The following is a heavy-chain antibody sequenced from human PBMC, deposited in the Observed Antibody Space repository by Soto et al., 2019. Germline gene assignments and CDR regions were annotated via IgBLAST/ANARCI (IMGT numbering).Heavy chain of an antibody. J-gene: IGHJ4*02. CDR3: VRWGSSRFDY. D-gene: IGHD2-15*01. Sequence: SETLSLTCTVSGDSISTNYCSWIRQPPGKGLEWIGYVSNSGSTKYNPSLTSRVTISIDTPKNQFSLKLSSVTAADTAVYYCVRWGSSRFDYWGQGALVTVSS. CDR1: GDSISTNY. CDR2: VSNSGST. V-gene: IGHV4-59*01.